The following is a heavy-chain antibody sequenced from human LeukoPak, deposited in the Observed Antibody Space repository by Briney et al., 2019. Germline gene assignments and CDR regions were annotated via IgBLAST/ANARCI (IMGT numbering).Heavy chain of an antibody. J-gene: IGHJ3*02. CDR1: GFTFSSYW. V-gene: IGHV3-7*04. CDR3: ARGGSYRDDAFDI. D-gene: IGHD1-26*01. CDR2: IKQDGSEK. Sequence: GGSLRLSCAASGFTFSSYWMSWVRQAPGKGLEWVANIKQDGSEKYYVDSVKGRFTISRDNAKNSLYLQMNSLRAEDTAVYYCARGGSYRDDAFDIWGQGTMVTVSS.